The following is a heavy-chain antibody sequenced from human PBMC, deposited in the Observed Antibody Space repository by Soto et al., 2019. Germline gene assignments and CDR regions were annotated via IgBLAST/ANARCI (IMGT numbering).Heavy chain of an antibody. Sequence: QLQLQESGSGLVKPSQTLSLTCAVSGGSISSGGYSWSWIRQPPGKGLEWIGYIYHSGSTYYNPSLKSRVTISVDRSKNQFSLKLSSVTAADTAVYYCARANTGYCSGGSCQKGHWFDPWGQGTLVTVSS. V-gene: IGHV4-30-2*01. CDR1: GGSISSGGYS. D-gene: IGHD2-15*01. CDR3: ARANTGYCSGGSCQKGHWFDP. CDR2: IYHSGST. J-gene: IGHJ5*02.